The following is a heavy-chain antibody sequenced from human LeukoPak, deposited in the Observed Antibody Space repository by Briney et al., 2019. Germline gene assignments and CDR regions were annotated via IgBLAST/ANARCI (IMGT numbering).Heavy chain of an antibody. CDR1: GFTVSSNY. Sequence: QAGGSLRLSCAASGFTVSSNYMSWVRQAPGKGLEWVSVIYSGGSTYYADSVKGRFTISRDNSKNTLYLQMNSLRAEDTAVYYCARAQFNAFDIWGQGTMVTVSS. CDR3: ARAQFNAFDI. J-gene: IGHJ3*02. CDR2: IYSGGST. V-gene: IGHV3-53*01.